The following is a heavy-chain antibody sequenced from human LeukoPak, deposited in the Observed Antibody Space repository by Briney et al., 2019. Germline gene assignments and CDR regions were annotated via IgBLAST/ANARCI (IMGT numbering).Heavy chain of an antibody. CDR1: GSTFSSYA. V-gene: IGHV1-69*13. D-gene: IGHD1-1*01. Sequence: SVKVSCKASGSTFSSYAISWVRQAPGQGLEWMGGIIPIFGTANYAQKFQGRVTITADESTSTAYMELSSLRSEDTAVYYCARDRGFSHVQLEDYYGMDVWGKGPTVTVSS. J-gene: IGHJ6*04. CDR3: ARDRGFSHVQLEDYYGMDV. CDR2: IIPIFGTA.